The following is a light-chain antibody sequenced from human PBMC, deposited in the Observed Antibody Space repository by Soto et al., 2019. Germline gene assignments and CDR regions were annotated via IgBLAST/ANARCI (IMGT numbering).Light chain of an antibody. J-gene: IGLJ2*01. Sequence: QSALTQPPSASGTPGQRVTISCSGSSSNIGTYSVNWYQQFPGTAPRLLIYTNDQRPSGVPDRFVGSRSGTSASLAITGLQAEDEADYYCQSYDSSLSVVFGGGTKLTVL. CDR3: QSYDSSLSVV. CDR1: SSNIGTYS. V-gene: IGLV1-44*01. CDR2: TND.